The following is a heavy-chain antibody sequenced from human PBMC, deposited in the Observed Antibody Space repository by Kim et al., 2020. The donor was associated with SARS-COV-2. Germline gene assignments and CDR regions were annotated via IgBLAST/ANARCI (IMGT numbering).Heavy chain of an antibody. J-gene: IGHJ5*02. CDR2: IYPGDSDT. V-gene: IGHV5-51*01. Sequence: GESLKISCKGSGYSFANYWIAWVRQMPGKGLEWMGIIYPGDSDTRYSPSFQGQVTISADRSISTAYLQWSSLKASDTAMYYCARSIREWSTGGWFDPWGQGTLVTVSS. D-gene: IGHD3-3*01. CDR3: ARSIREWSTGGWFDP. CDR1: GYSFANYW.